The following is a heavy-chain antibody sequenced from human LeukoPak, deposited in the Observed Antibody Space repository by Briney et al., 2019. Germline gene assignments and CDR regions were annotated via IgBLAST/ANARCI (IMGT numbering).Heavy chain of an antibody. CDR2: IRSKAYRGTT. V-gene: IGHV3-49*04. J-gene: IGHJ6*02. CDR1: GFNFGDHA. D-gene: IGHD5-18*01. CDR3: TRGPIQLWIHNAMDV. Sequence: GGSLRLSCTASGFNFGDHAMSWVRQAPGKGLEWVGFIRSKAYRGTTEYAASVTGRFTISRDDFKSIAFLQMNSLKTEDTALYYCTRGPIQLWIHNAMDVWGQGTTVTVSS.